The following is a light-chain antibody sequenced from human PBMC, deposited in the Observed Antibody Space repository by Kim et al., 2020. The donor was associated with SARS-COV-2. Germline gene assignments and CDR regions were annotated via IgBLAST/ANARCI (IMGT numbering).Light chain of an antibody. CDR2: AAS. CDR3: LQHNSYPRT. Sequence: DIQMTQSPSSLSASVGDRVTITCRASQSISNYLNWYQQKPGKAPKLLIYAASSLQSGVPSRFSGSGSGTDFTLTISSLQPEDFATYYCLQHNSYPRTFGQGTKVDIK. J-gene: IGKJ1*01. CDR1: QSISNY. V-gene: IGKV1-17*01.